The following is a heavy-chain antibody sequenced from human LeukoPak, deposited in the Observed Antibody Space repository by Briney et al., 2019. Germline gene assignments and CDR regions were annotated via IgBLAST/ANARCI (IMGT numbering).Heavy chain of an antibody. V-gene: IGHV1-18*01. D-gene: IGHD1-1*01. Sequence: ASVKVSCKASGYPFTMYGISWVRQAPGQGLEWMGWISAYNGNTNYAQKLQGRVTMTTDTSTSTAYMELRSLRSDDTAVYYCARDRLLATGTTSFYYCGMDVWGQGTTVTVSS. CDR2: ISAYNGNT. CDR1: GYPFTMYG. CDR3: ARDRLLATGTTSFYYCGMDV. J-gene: IGHJ6*02.